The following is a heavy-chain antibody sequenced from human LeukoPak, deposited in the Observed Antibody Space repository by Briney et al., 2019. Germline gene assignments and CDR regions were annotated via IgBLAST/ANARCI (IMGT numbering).Heavy chain of an antibody. J-gene: IGHJ6*02. CDR3: ARGSLWLRARDGMDV. CDR2: IWYDGSNE. CDR1: GFTFNSCG. Sequence: GGSLRLSCAASGFTFNSCGMHWVRQAPGKGLEWVAVIWYDGSNEYYADSVKGRFSISRDNSKNTLYLQMNSLRAEDTAVYYCARGSLWLRARDGMDVWGQGTTVTVSS. D-gene: IGHD5-12*01. V-gene: IGHV3-33*01.